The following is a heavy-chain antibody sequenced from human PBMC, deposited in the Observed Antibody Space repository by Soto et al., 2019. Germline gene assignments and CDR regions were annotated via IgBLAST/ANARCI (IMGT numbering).Heavy chain of an antibody. J-gene: IGHJ6*02. CDR3: ARRTAAAAPTKGGDYYYYSGMDV. D-gene: IGHD6-13*01. V-gene: IGHV5-10-1*01. Sequence: GESLKISCKGSGYSFTSYWVSWVRQMPGKGLEWMGRIDPSDSYTNYSPSFQGHVTISADKSISTAYLQWSSLKASDTAMYYCARRTAAAAPTKGGDYYYYSGMDVWGQGTTVTVSS. CDR2: IDPSDSYT. CDR1: GYSFTSYW.